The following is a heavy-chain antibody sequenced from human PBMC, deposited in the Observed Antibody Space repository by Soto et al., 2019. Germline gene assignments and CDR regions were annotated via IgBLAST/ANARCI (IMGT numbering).Heavy chain of an antibody. V-gene: IGHV5-51*01. D-gene: IGHD2-2*02. Sequence: GESLKISCKGSGYSFTSYWIGWVRQMPGKGLEWMGIIYPGDSDTRYSPSFQGQVTISADKSISTAYLQWSSLKASDTAMYYCARLAVVVPAAIPYNWFDPWGQGTLLTVSS. CDR2: IYPGDSDT. CDR3: ARLAVVVPAAIPYNWFDP. CDR1: GYSFTSYW. J-gene: IGHJ5*02.